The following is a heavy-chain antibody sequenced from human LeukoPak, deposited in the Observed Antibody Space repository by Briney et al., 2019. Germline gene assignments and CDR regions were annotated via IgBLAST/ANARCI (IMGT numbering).Heavy chain of an antibody. CDR1: GGSISSYY. J-gene: IGHJ5*02. D-gene: IGHD3-3*01. Sequence: SETLSLTCTVSGGSISSYYWSWIRQPAGKGLEWIGRIYTSGSTNYNPSLKSRVTMSVDTSKNQFSLKLSSVTAADTAVYYCARDGYDFWSGYLDWFDPWGQGTLVTVSS. CDR3: ARDGYDFWSGYLDWFDP. CDR2: IYTSGST. V-gene: IGHV4-4*07.